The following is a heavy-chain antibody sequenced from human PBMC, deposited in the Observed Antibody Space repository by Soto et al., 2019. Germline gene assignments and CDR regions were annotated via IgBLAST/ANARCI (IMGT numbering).Heavy chain of an antibody. CDR2: IYYSGST. D-gene: IGHD6-13*01. Sequence: QLQLQESGPGLVKPSETLSLPCTVSSGSISSSPYYWGWIRQPPGKGLEWIGSIYYSGSTYYNPSLKIRVTISVDTSRNQFSLKLSSVTAADTAVYYCAGHYSAAGSNWYFDLWGRGTLVTVSS. V-gene: IGHV4-39*01. CDR1: SGSISSSPYY. CDR3: AGHYSAAGSNWYFDL. J-gene: IGHJ2*01.